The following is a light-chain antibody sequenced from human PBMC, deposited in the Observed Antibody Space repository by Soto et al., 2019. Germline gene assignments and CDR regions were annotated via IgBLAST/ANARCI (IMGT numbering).Light chain of an antibody. CDR3: QQANSLPVT. CDR1: HGISNW. J-gene: IGKJ3*01. V-gene: IGKV1-12*01. Sequence: DIQMTQSPSSVSASVGDRVTITFRASHGISNWLAWYQQKPGKATSLLIHAASSLQSGVPSRFSGSGYGTDFTLTISSLQPEDFATYFCQQANSLPVTFGPGTKVDIK. CDR2: AAS.